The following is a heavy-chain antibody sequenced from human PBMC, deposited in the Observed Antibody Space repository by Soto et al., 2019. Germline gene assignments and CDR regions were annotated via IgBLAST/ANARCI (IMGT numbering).Heavy chain of an antibody. CDR2: IYYSGST. V-gene: IGHV4-59*01. D-gene: IGHD1-7*01. CDR3: ARGGNWNYDPWGY. CDR1: GGSISSYY. J-gene: IGHJ4*02. Sequence: QVQLQESGPGLVKPSETLSLTCTVSGGSISSYYWSWIRQPPGQGLEWIGYIYYSGSTNYNPSLKSRVTISVDTSKKQFAVKMSSVTAADTAVYYGARGGNWNYDPWGYWGQGTLVTVSS.